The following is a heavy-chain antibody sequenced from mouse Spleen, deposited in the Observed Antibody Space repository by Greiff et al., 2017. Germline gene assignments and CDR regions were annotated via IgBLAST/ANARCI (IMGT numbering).Heavy chain of an antibody. D-gene: IGHD2-4*01. CDR3: AQIYYDYDGSFFAY. V-gene: IGHV1-61*01. CDR2: IYPSDSET. J-gene: IGHJ3*01. CDR1: GYTFTSYW. Sequence: QVQLQQPGAELVRPGSSVKLSCKASGYTFTSYWMDWVKQRPGQGLEWIGNIYPSDSETHYNQKFKDKATLTVDKSSSTAYMQLSSLTSEDSAVYYCAQIYYDYDGSFFAYWGQGTLVTVSA.